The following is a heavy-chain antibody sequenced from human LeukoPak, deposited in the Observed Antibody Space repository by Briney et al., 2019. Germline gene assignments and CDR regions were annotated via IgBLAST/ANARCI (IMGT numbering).Heavy chain of an antibody. J-gene: IGHJ4*02. Sequence: PGGSLRLSCAASGFTFSNYWMHWVRQAPGKGLVWVSRINSDGSSTYYADSVKGRFTISRDNAKNTLYLQMNSLRAEDTAVYYCAGGKGWQQLVRGDFWGQGTLVTVSS. CDR3: AGGKGWQQLVRGDF. V-gene: IGHV3-74*01. CDR1: GFTFSNYW. CDR2: INSDGSST. D-gene: IGHD6-13*01.